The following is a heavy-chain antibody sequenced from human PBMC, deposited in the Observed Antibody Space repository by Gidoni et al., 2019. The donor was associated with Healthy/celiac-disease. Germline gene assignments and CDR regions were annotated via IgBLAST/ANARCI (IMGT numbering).Heavy chain of an antibody. Sequence: QGQLVQSGAEGKKPGSSVTVSCKASGGTVSSYDISWVRRAPGQGLEWMGRIIPILGIANYAQKCQGRVTIPAAKSTSTAYMELSTLRSEDTAVYYCARDEDYYDSSGYLGGLAYWGQGTLVTVSS. V-gene: IGHV1-69*04. D-gene: IGHD3-22*01. CDR3: ARDEDYYDSSGYLGGLAY. CDR2: IIPILGIA. CDR1: GGTVSSYD. J-gene: IGHJ4*02.